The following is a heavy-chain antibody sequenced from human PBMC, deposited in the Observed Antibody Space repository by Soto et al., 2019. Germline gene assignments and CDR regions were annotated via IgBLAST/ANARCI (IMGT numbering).Heavy chain of an antibody. V-gene: IGHV3-33*01. D-gene: IGHD2-21*02. CDR1: GFTFSSYG. CDR2: IWYDGSDK. J-gene: IGHJ3*02. CDR3: ASLGSAYCGGDCYYNAFDI. Sequence: GGSLRLSCAASGFTFSSYGMHWVRQAPGKGLEWVAVIWYDGSDKYYADSVKGRFTISRDNSKNTLYLQMNSLRAEDTAVYYCASLGSAYCGGDCYYNAFDIWGQGTMVTVSS.